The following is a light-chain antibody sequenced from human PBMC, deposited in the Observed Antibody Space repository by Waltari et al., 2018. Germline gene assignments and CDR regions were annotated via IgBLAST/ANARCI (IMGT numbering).Light chain of an antibody. J-gene: IGKJ5*01. V-gene: IGKV1-12*01. CDR2: GVS. CDR1: QEITRW. CDR3: QHLNSYPIT. Sequence: DIEMTQSPSSVSASVGDSVTITCRASQEITRWLAWYQQRPGKAPKLLIYGVSTLQRGVPSRFSGSHSGTNFTLTISTLQPDDFATYYCQHLNSYPITFGQGTRLEIK.